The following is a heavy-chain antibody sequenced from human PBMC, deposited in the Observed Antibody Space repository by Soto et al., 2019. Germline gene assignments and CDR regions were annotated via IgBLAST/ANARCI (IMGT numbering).Heavy chain of an antibody. V-gene: IGHV4-4*02. CDR1: GGSISSSNW. CDR3: ARVWTTVTNWFDP. J-gene: IGHJ5*02. D-gene: IGHD4-17*01. Sequence: QVQLQESGPGLVKPSGTLSLTCAVSGGSISSSNWWSWVRPPPGKGLGWIGEIYHSGSTNYNPSLKSRVTLSVDKSKKQFSLKLSSVTAADTAVYYCARVWTTVTNWFDPWGQGTLVTVSS. CDR2: IYHSGST.